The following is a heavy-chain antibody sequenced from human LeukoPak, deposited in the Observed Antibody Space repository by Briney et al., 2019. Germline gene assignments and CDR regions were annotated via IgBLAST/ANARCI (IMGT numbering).Heavy chain of an antibody. J-gene: IGHJ4*02. CDR1: GFTFDDYA. D-gene: IGHD3-22*01. CDR3: AKDMIDDSGGYYHYYFDY. CDR2: ISWNSGSI. V-gene: IGHV3-9*01. Sequence: PGRSLRLSCAASGFTFDDYAMHWVRQAPGKGLEWVSGISWNSGSIGYADSVKGRFTISRDNAKNSLYLQMNSLRAEDTALYYCAKDMIDDSGGYYHYYFDYWGQGTLVTVSS.